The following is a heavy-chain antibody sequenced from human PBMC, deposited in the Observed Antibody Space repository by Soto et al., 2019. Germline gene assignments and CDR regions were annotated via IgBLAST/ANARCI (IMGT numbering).Heavy chain of an antibody. J-gene: IGHJ4*02. V-gene: IGHV3-53*05. CDR2: IYSGGST. CDR1: GFTVSSNY. Sequence: PGGSLRLSYAASGFTVSSNYMSWVLQAPGKGLEWVSVIYSGGSTYYADSVKGRFTISRDNSKNTLYLQMNSLRAEDTAVYYCARDNRSIAAAGSPLDYWGQGTLVTVSS. D-gene: IGHD6-13*01. CDR3: ARDNRSIAAAGSPLDY.